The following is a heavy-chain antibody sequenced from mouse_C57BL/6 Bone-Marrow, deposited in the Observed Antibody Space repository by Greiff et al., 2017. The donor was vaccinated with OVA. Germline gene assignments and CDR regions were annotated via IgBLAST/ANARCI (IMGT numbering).Heavy chain of an antibody. CDR2: INPNSGST. Sequence: VQLQQPGAELVKPGASVKLSCKASGYTFTSYWMHWVKQRPGQGLEWIGMINPNSGSTNYNEKFKSKATLTVDKSSSTAYMQLSSLTSEDSAVYYCARGGQLRLPWFAYWGQGTLVTVSA. V-gene: IGHV1-64*01. D-gene: IGHD3-2*02. CDR3: ARGGQLRLPWFAY. J-gene: IGHJ3*01. CDR1: GYTFTSYW.